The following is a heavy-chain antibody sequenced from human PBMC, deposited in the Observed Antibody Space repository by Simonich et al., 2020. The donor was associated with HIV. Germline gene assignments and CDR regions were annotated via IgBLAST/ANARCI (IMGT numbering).Heavy chain of an antibody. CDR3: ARVGVTPYYYYGMDV. J-gene: IGHJ6*02. CDR1: GYTFTSYA. Sequence: QVQLVQSGAEVKKPGASVKVSCKASGYTFTSYAIHWVRQAPGQRLEWMGWINAGNGNTKYSQKFQGRVTSTRDTSASTSYMELSSLRSEDTAVYYCARVGVTPYYYYGMDVWGQGTTVTVSS. CDR2: INAGNGNT. V-gene: IGHV1-3*01. D-gene: IGHD4-4*01.